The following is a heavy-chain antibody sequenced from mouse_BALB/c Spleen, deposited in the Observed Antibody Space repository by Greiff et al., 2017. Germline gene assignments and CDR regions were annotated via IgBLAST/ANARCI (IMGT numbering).Heavy chain of an antibody. CDR3: ARDRYDYEGDYYAMDY. Sequence: EVKLVESGGGLVKPGGSLKLSCAASGFTFSDYYMYWVRQTPEKRLEWVATISDGGSYTYYPDSVKGRFTISRDNAKNNLYLQMSSLKSEDTAMYYCARDRYDYEGDYYAMDYWGQGTSVTVSS. J-gene: IGHJ4*01. V-gene: IGHV5-4*02. CDR2: ISDGGSYT. D-gene: IGHD2-4*01. CDR1: GFTFSDYY.